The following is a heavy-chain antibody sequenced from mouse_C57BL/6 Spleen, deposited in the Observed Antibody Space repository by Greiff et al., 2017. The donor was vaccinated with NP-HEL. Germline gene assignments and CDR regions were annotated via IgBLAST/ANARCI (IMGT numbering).Heavy chain of an antibody. V-gene: IGHV5-17*01. CDR3: AKPYYYGSSYFDY. D-gene: IGHD1-1*01. CDR2: ISSGSSTI. J-gene: IGHJ2*01. Sequence: EVKLVESGGGLVKPGGSLKLSCAASGFTFSDYGMHWVRQAPEKGLEWVAYISSGSSTIYYADTVKGRFTISRDNAKNTLFLQMTSLRSEYTAMYYGAKPYYYGSSYFDYWGQGTTLTVSS. CDR1: GFTFSDYG.